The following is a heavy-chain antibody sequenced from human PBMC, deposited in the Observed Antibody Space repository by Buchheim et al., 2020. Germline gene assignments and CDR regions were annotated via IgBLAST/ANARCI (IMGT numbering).Heavy chain of an antibody. D-gene: IGHD4-11*01. CDR3: AREMTTRDYYYYYGMDV. CDR2: IWYDGSNK. Sequence: QVQLVESGGGVVQPGRSLRLSCAASGFTFSSYGMHWVRQAPGKGLEWVAVIWYDGSNKYYADSVKGRFTISRDTSKNTLYLQMNSLRDEDTAVYYCAREMTTRDYYYYYGMDVWGQGTT. CDR1: GFTFSSYG. J-gene: IGHJ6*02. V-gene: IGHV3-33*01.